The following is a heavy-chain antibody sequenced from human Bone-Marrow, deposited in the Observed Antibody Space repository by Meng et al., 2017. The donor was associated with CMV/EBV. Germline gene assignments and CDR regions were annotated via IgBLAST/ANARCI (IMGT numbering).Heavy chain of an antibody. D-gene: IGHD6-6*01. CDR1: GGSFSGYY. CDR2: INHSGST. J-gene: IGHJ5*02. Sequence: SETLSLTCAVYGGSFSGYYWSWIRQPPGKGLEWIGEINHSGSTNYNPSLKSRVTISVDTSKNQFSLKLSSVTAADTAVYYCARATLIIAARRNWFDPWGQGTLVTFSS. CDR3: ARATLIIAARRNWFDP. V-gene: IGHV4-34*01.